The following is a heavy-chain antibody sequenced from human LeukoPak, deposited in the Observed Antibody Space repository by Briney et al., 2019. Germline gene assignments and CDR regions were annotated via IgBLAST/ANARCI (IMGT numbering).Heavy chain of an antibody. D-gene: IGHD1-26*01. CDR3: ARGGGIVGASNRYYYYYMDV. CDR2: INWNSGSI. V-gene: IGHV3-74*01. CDR1: GFTFSSYW. J-gene: IGHJ6*03. Sequence: GSLRLSCAASGFTFSSYWMHWVRQAPGKGLVWVSGINWNSGSIDYADSVKGRFTISRDNAKNSLYLQMNNLRAGDTALYYCARGGGIVGASNRYYYYYMDVWGKGTTVTISS.